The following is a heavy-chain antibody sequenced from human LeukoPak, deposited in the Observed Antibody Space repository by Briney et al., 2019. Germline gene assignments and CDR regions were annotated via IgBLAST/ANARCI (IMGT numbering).Heavy chain of an antibody. CDR2: INPSGGST. D-gene: IGHD5-12*01. CDR1: GYTLTSYY. V-gene: IGHV1-46*01. CDR3: AGGVYSGYDSGYFDY. J-gene: IGHJ4*02. Sequence: GASVKVSCKASGYTLTSYYMHWVRQAPGQGLEWMGIINPSGGSTSYAQKFQGRVTMTRDTSTSTVYMELSSLRSEDTAVYYCAGGVYSGYDSGYFDYWGQGTLVTVSS.